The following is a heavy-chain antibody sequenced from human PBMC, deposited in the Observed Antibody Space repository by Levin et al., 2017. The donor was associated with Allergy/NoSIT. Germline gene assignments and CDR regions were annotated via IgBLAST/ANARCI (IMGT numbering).Heavy chain of an antibody. CDR2: ISGSGGST. D-gene: IGHD5-18*01. CDR1: GFTFSSYA. Sequence: GESLKISCAASGFTFSSYAMSWVRQAPGKGLEWVSAISGSGGSTYYADSVKGRFTISRDNSKNTLYLQMNSLRAEDTAVYYCAKASGPGYSYGLDYFDYWGQGTLVTVSS. V-gene: IGHV3-23*01. J-gene: IGHJ4*02. CDR3: AKASGPGYSYGLDYFDY.